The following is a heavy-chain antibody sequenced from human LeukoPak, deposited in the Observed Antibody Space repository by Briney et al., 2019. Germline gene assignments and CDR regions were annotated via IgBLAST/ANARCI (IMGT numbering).Heavy chain of an antibody. CDR2: IDPSDSYN. D-gene: IGHD6-6*01. J-gene: IGHJ4*02. V-gene: IGHV5-10-1*01. CDR3: ARAYSRSRSDY. CDR1: GYNFTNYW. Sequence: GESLKISCKGSGYNFTNYWISWVRQMPGKGLEWMGTIDPSDSYNNYSPSFQGHVTISADKSISTAYLQWSSLKASDTAMYYCARAYSRSRSDYWGQGTLVTVSS.